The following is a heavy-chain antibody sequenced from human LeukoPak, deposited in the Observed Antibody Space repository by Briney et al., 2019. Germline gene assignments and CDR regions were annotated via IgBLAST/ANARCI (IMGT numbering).Heavy chain of an antibody. D-gene: IGHD1-26*01. CDR2: ISSSSSYI. Sequence: GGSLRLSCAATGFTFSDYYMSWIRQTPGKGLEWVSSISSSSSYIYYADSVKGRFTISRDNAKNSLYLQMNSLRAEDTAVYYCARDIIVGATWDYWGQGTLVTASS. J-gene: IGHJ4*02. CDR3: ARDIIVGATWDY. V-gene: IGHV3-11*06. CDR1: GFTFSDYY.